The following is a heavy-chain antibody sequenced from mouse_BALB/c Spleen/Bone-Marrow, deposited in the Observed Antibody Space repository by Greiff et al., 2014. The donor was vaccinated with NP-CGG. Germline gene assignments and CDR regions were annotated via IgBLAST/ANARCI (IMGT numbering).Heavy chain of an antibody. CDR1: GFTSNSYG. V-gene: IGHV5-9-2*01. Sequence: DVMLVESGGGLVKSGGFLKLSCAASGFTSNSYGMSWVRQTPEKRLEWVATISGGGSYTLYPDSVKGRFTISRDNAKNNLYLQLSSLRSEDTALYYCARHAYYDQTEVSFVYWGQGTLVTVSA. CDR2: ISGGGSYT. J-gene: IGHJ3*01. D-gene: IGHD2-4*01. CDR3: ARHAYYDQTEVSFVY.